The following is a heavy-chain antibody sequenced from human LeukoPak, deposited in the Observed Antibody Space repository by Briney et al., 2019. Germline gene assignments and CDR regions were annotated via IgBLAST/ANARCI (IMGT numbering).Heavy chain of an antibody. CDR2: INADGSTA. D-gene: IGHD1-14*01. J-gene: IGHJ3*01. Sequence: PGRSLRLSCAASGFTFGNSWVHWVRQAPGKGLVWVSLINADGSTATYADSVQGRFTISRDNARNTLSLQMNSLTIEDTAVYYCVVVVEPPDSDGFDVWGQGTMITVSS. CDR3: VVVVEPPDSDGFDV. CDR1: GFTFGNSW. V-gene: IGHV3-74*01.